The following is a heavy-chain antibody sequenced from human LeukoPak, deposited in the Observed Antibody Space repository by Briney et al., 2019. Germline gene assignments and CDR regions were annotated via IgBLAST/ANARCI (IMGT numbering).Heavy chain of an antibody. J-gene: IGHJ4*02. CDR1: GFTFSSYA. Sequence: GRSLRLSCAASGFTFSSYAMHWVRQAPGKGLEWVAVISYDGSNKYYADSVKGRFTISRDNSKNTLYLQMNSLRAEDTALYYCAIREPIGYWGQGTLVTVSS. CDR3: AIREPIGY. V-gene: IGHV3-30-3*01. CDR2: ISYDGSNK. D-gene: IGHD1-14*01.